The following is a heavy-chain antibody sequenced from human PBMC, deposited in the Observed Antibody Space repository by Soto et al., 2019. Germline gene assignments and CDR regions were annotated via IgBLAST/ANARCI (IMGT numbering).Heavy chain of an antibody. CDR3: AKAEKGYHILTGHPDC. CDR2: ISWNSGSI. V-gene: IGHV3-9*01. CDR1: GFTFDDYA. D-gene: IGHD3-9*01. Sequence: EVQLVESGGGLVQPGRSLRLSCAASGFTFDDYAMHWVRQAPGKGLEWVSGISWNSGSIGYADSVKGRFTISRDNAKSSLYLQMNSLSAEDTALYYCAKAEKGYHILTGHPDCWGQGTLVTVSS. J-gene: IGHJ4*02.